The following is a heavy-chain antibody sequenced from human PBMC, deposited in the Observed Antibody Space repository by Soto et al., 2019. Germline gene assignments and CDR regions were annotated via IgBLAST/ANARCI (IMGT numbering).Heavy chain of an antibody. V-gene: IGHV1-69*02. Sequence: QVQLVQSGAEVKKPGSSVKVSCKDSGGTFSTYSMFWVRQAPGQGLEWMGSIIPMLGIANYAQRFQDRVTITADKSTATAYMELSSLRSEDTALYYCSIGSWSGEVFDIWGQGTMVTVSS. J-gene: IGHJ3*02. CDR1: GGTFSTYS. D-gene: IGHD2-21*01. CDR2: IIPMLGIA. CDR3: SIGSWSGEVFDI.